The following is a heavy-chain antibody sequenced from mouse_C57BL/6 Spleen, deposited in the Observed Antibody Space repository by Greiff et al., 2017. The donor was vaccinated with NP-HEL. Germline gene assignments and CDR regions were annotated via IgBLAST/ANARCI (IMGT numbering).Heavy chain of an antibody. CDR2: INPNNGGT. V-gene: IGHV1-18*01. CDR1: GYTFTDYN. D-gene: IGHD2-12*01. J-gene: IGHJ4*01. Sequence: VHVKQSGPELVKPGASVKIPCKASGYTFTDYNMDWVKQSHGKSLEWIGDINPNNGGTIYNQKFKGKATLTVDKSSSTAYMELRSLTSEDTAVYYCARDDEMDYWGQGTSVTVSS. CDR3: ARDDEMDY.